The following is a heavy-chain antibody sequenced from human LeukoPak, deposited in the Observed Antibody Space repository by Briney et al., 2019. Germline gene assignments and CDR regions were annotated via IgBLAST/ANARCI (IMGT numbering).Heavy chain of an antibody. J-gene: IGHJ3*02. V-gene: IGHV3-33*01. Sequence: GGSLRLSCAASGFTFSSYRMHWVRQAPGKGLEWVAVIWYDGSNKYYADSVKGRFTISRDNSKNTLYLQMNSLRAEDTAVYYCVRHRRPYYDILTGYDAFDIWGQGTMVTVSS. CDR2: IWYDGSNK. CDR1: GFTFSSYR. CDR3: VRHRRPYYDILTGYDAFDI. D-gene: IGHD3-9*01.